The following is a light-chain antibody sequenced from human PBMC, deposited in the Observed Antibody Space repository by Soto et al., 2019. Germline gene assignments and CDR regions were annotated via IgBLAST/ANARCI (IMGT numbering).Light chain of an antibody. CDR2: DAS. CDR1: QSISSW. CDR3: QQYNSDWT. J-gene: IGKJ1*01. Sequence: DIQITQSPSTLSASVGDRVTITCRASQSISSWLAWYQQKPGKAPKLLIYDASSLESGVPSRFSGSGSGTEFTLTISSLQPDDFATYYCQQYNSDWTFGQGTKVEIK. V-gene: IGKV1-5*01.